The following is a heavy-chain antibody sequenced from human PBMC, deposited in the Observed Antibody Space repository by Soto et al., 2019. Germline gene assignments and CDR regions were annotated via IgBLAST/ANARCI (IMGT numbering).Heavy chain of an antibody. CDR3: AKEDTSSGSLDY. Sequence: GGSLRLSCAASGFPFGENAMSWVRQAPGKGLEWVSGISDSGATTYYADSVGGRFTISRDNSKNTLYLQMKSLRAEDSASYYCAKEDTSSGSLDYWGQGALVTSPQ. D-gene: IGHD6-19*01. CDR2: ISDSGATT. CDR1: GFPFGENA. V-gene: IGHV3-23*01. J-gene: IGHJ4*02.